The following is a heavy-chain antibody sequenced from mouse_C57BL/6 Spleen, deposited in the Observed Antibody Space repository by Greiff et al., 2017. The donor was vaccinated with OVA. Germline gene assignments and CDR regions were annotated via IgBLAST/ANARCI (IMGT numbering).Heavy chain of an antibody. V-gene: IGHV2-5*01. CDR3: AKDGYDVWTGFDY. Sequence: VQLQQSGPGLVQPSQSLSITCTVSGFSLTSYGVHWVRQSPGKGLEWLGVIWRGGSTDYNAAFMSRLSITKDNSKSQVFFKMNILQADDTAIYYCAKDGYDVWTGFDYWGQGTTLTVSS. CDR2: IWRGGST. D-gene: IGHD2-2*01. CDR1: GFSLTSYG. J-gene: IGHJ2*01.